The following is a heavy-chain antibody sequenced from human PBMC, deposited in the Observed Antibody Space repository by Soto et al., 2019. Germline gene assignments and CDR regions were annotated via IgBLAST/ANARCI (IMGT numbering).Heavy chain of an antibody. V-gene: IGHV4-31*03. J-gene: IGHJ3*02. CDR2: IYYSGTT. Sequence: QVQLQESGPGLVKPSQTLSLNCSVSGDSINNADYYWSWIRQHAGRGLERIGYIYYSGTTYYNPTRASRVTISMDTSKYQFSLEMSSVAAAVTSVDYCARVRAHAFDIRGQGTMVTVSS. CDR3: ARVRAHAFDI. CDR1: GDSINNADYY.